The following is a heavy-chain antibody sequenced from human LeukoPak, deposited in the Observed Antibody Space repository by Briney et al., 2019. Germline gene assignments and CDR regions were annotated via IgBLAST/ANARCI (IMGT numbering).Heavy chain of an antibody. Sequence: PGRSLRLPCAASGFVLSGYGMHWVRQAPGKGLEWVAFISYDGSHKNYADSVKGRFTVSRDNSKNTLNLQMNSLRAEDTAVYYCAKGSQGFLEWLSYYFDYWGQGTLVTVSS. D-gene: IGHD3-3*01. CDR1: GFVLSGYG. J-gene: IGHJ4*02. CDR3: AKGSQGFLEWLSYYFDY. V-gene: IGHV3-30*18. CDR2: ISYDGSHK.